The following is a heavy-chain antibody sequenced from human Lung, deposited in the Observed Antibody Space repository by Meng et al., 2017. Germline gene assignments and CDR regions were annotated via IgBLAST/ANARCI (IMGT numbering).Heavy chain of an antibody. J-gene: IGHJ4*02. D-gene: IGHD4-11*01. CDR3: ARGPTTMAHDFDY. Sequence: HLQQAAPGLLNPSETLSLTCVVSGGSFSDYYWSWIRQPPGKGLEWIGEINHSGSTNYNPSLESRATISVDTSQNNLSLKLSSVTAADSAVYYCARGPTTMAHDFDYWGQGTLVTVSS. CDR1: GGSFSDYY. CDR2: INHSGST. V-gene: IGHV4-34*01.